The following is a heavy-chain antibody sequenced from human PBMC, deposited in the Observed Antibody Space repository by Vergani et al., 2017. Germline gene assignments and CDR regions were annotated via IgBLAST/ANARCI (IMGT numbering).Heavy chain of an antibody. Sequence: QVQLVQSGAEVKKPGASVKVSCKASGYTLTSYGISWVRQAPGQGLEWMGWISAYNGNTNYAQKLQGRVTLTTDTSTSRAYMEQRSLRSDVTAVYYCARDIMGVGRYYYYGMDVWSQGSTVTVSS. CDR1: GYTLTSYG. CDR2: ISAYNGNT. CDR3: ARDIMGVGRYYYYGMDV. V-gene: IGHV1-18*01. D-gene: IGHD1-26*01. J-gene: IGHJ6*02.